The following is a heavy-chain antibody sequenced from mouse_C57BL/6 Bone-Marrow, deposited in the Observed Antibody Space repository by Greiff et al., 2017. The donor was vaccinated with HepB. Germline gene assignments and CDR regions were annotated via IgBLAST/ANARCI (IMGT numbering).Heavy chain of an antibody. V-gene: IGHV1-56*01. J-gene: IGHJ3*01. CDR1: GYTFTSHW. D-gene: IGHD1-1*01. Sequence: VQLQQSGPELVRPGASVKISCKAPGYTFTSHWMQWVRQRPGQGLEGIGEIFPGSGSTYYNEKFKGKATLTVDTSSSTAYMQLSSLTSEDSAVYFCATPITTVVAPFAYWGQGTLVTVSA. CDR3: ATPITTVVAPFAY. CDR2: IFPGSGST.